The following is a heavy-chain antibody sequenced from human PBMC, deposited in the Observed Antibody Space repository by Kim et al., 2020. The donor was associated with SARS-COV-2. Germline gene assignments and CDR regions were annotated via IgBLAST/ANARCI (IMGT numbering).Heavy chain of an antibody. CDR2: VNPSDGIT. CDR1: GYTFTTSY. Sequence: ASVKVSCKASGYTFTTSYIHWVRQAPGQGLDWMGIVNPSDGITTYAQKFQGRLTLTRDTSTRTVFMEVSSLRSEDTAVYYCARRGYSGYENTPEYWGQGTLVTVSS. D-gene: IGHD5-12*01. J-gene: IGHJ4*02. CDR3: ARRGYSGYENTPEY. V-gene: IGHV1-46*01.